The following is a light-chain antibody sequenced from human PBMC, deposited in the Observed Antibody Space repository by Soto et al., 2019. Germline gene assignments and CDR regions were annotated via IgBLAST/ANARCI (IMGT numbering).Light chain of an antibody. V-gene: IGKV1-9*01. CDR3: QQVNSFPST. CDR2: AAS. Sequence: IQLTQSPSSLSASVGDRVTITCRASQGISSHLAWYQQKPGKAPKLLIYAASTLQTGVPSRFSGGGSGTDFTLTLSSLQSEDFATYYCQQVNSFPSTFGQGTRLEIK. J-gene: IGKJ5*01. CDR1: QGISSH.